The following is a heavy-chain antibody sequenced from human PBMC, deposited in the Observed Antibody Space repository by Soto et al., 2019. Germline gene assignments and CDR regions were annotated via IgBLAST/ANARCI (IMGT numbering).Heavy chain of an antibody. V-gene: IGHV1-46*01. CDR2: INPSGRNT. CDR1: GYTFSNDY. Sequence: EASVKVSCKASGYTFSNDYIHWVRQAPGQGLEWMGIINPSGRNTGYAQKFQGRVTMTRDTSTSTVYMELSSLRPEDTETYFCGGTKGWLRFVWGFAYWCSGRLFTVSS. D-gene: IGHD5-12*01. CDR3: GGTKGWLRFVWGFAY. J-gene: IGHJ4*02.